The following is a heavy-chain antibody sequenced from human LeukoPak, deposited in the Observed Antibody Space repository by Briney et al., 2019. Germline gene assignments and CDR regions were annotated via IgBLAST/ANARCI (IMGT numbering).Heavy chain of an antibody. CDR3: ARADPMVAGTYYFDY. J-gene: IGHJ4*02. V-gene: IGHV4-34*01. D-gene: IGHD6-19*01. CDR2: INHSGST. CDR1: GGSFSGYY. Sequence: PSETLSLTCAVYGGSFSGYYWSWIRQPPGKGLEWIGEINHSGSTNYNPSLKSRVTISVDTSKNQFSLKLSSVTAADTAVYYCARADPMVAGTYYFDYWGQGTLVTVSS.